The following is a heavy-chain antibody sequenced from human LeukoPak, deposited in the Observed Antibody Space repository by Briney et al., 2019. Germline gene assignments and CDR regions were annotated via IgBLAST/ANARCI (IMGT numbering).Heavy chain of an antibody. CDR2: IIPILGIA. D-gene: IGHD3-9*01. J-gene: IGHJ4*02. V-gene: IGHV1-69*02. CDR3: ARGAGYYFDY. CDR1: GYSLTNYY. Sequence: SVKVSCKAFGYSLTNYYVHWVRQAPGQGLEWMGRIIPILGIANYAQKFQGRVTITADKSTSTAYMELSSLRSEDTAVYYCARGAGYYFDYWGPGNPGHRLL.